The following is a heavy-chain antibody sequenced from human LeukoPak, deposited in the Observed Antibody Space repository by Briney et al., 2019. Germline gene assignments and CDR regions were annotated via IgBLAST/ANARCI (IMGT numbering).Heavy chain of an antibody. V-gene: IGHV3-11*05. CDR1: GFTFSDYY. CDR3: AKDQSYAFDY. Sequence: GGSLRLSCAASGFTFSDYYMSWIRQAPGKGLEWISYISGGSSYTNYADSVKGRFTISRDNAKNSLYLQMNSLRAEDTAVYYCAKDQSYAFDYWGQGTLVTVSS. D-gene: IGHD2-2*01. CDR2: ISGGSSYT. J-gene: IGHJ4*02.